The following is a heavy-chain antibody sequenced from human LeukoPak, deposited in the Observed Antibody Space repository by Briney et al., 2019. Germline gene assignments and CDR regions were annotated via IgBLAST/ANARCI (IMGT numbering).Heavy chain of an antibody. CDR2: IFGNGVKT. D-gene: IGHD3-16*01. CDR1: GFTFSGHS. CDR3: ASVGDWSNYFGMDA. Sequence: GGSLRLSCAASGFTFSGHSMNWVRQTPGKGLEWVSVIFGNGVKTYYADSLKGRFTISRDNSKSTLYLQMNSLRADDTAVYYCASVGDWSNYFGMDAWGQGTTVSVSS. J-gene: IGHJ6*02. V-gene: IGHV3-23*01.